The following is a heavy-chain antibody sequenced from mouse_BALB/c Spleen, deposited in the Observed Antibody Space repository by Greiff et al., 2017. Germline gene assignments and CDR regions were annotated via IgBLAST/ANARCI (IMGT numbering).Heavy chain of an antibody. Sequence: EVQLQESGPSLVKPSQTLSLTCSVTGDSITSGYWNWIRKFPGNKLEYMGYISYSGSTYYNPSLKSRISITRDTSKNQYYLQLNSVTTEDTATYYCARYMSLRLRAMDYWGQGTSVTVSS. CDR3: ARYMSLRLRAMDY. V-gene: IGHV3-8*02. D-gene: IGHD1-2*01. CDR2: ISYSGST. J-gene: IGHJ4*01. CDR1: GDSITSGY.